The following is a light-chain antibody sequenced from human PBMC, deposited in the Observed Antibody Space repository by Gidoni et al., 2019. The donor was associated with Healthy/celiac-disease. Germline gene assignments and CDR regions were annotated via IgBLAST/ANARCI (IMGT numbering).Light chain of an antibody. CDR3: QQANSFPRT. J-gene: IGKJ1*01. CDR2: AAS. V-gene: IGKV1-12*01. Sequence: DIQMNQSPSSVSASVGDRVTITCRASQGSSSWLAWYQQKPGNAPKLLIYAASSLQSGVPSRCSGSESGTDFTLTISGLQPEDFAYYYCQQANSFPRTFGQGTKVEIK. CDR1: QGSSSW.